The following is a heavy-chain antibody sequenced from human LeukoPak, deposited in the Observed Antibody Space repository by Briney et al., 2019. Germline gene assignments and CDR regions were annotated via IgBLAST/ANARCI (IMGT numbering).Heavy chain of an antibody. J-gene: IGHJ4*02. Sequence: SETLSLTCTVSGGSISSSSYYWGWIRQPPGKGLEWIGEVYHSGSTYYNPSLKSRVTISVDKSKNHFSLNLSSVTAADTAVYYCAREGLDTAMAYFDYWGQGTLVTVSS. CDR1: GGSISSSSYY. CDR3: AREGLDTAMAYFDY. V-gene: IGHV4-39*07. CDR2: VYHSGST. D-gene: IGHD5-18*01.